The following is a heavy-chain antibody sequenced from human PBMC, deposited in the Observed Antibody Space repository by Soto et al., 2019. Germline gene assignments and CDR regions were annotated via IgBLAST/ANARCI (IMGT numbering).Heavy chain of an antibody. CDR2: IHFSGET. CDR3: ARDQGGDLDY. CDR1: GASIGRGGYY. Sequence: QVQLQESGPGLMKPSQTLSLTCTVSGASIGRGGYYWTWIRQHPGKALEWMGHIHFSGETNYNPSLMGRLTMSIDTSTNQFSLNLAAVTAADTARYYCARDQGGDLDYWGQGTLVTVSS. J-gene: IGHJ4*02. V-gene: IGHV4-31*03. D-gene: IGHD2-21*01.